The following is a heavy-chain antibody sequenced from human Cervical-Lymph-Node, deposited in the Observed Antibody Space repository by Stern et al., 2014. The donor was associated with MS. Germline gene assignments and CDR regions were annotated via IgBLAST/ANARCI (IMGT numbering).Heavy chain of an antibody. CDR1: GDSISSYTHY. CDR3: AKHACTGAACPFDL. Sequence: VQLVESGPGLVKPSETLSLTCAVSGDSISSYTHYWAWIRQTPGKGLEWLGGVYSGGPPYYIPSHRSRVTISVDTSKNHFSLGLNSVTAADTAVYYCAKHACTGAACPFDLWGQGTLVTVSS. D-gene: IGHD2-8*02. J-gene: IGHJ4*02. V-gene: IGHV4-39*01. CDR2: VYSGGPP.